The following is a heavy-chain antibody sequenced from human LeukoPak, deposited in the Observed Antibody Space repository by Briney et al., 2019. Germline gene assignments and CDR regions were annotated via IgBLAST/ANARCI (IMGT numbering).Heavy chain of an antibody. CDR1: GYTFSIYY. CDR3: ARDGPGYTSSSTDYMDV. J-gene: IGHJ6*03. D-gene: IGHD6-13*01. V-gene: IGHV1-46*01. CDR2: INPGGGFT. Sequence: ASVNVSCKASGYTFSIYYMHWVRQAPGQGLEWMGIINPGGGFTRYAQSFQGRVTLTSDTSTNTIYMELSSLRSEDTAVYYCARDGPGYTSSSTDYMDVWGKGTTVTVSS.